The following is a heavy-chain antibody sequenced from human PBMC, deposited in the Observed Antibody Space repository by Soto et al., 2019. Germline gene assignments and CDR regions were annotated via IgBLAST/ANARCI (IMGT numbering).Heavy chain of an antibody. D-gene: IGHD5-12*01. J-gene: IGHJ6*02. Sequence: PSETLSLTCTVSGGSISSYYWSWIRQPPGKGLEWIGYIYYSGSTNYNPSLKSRVTISLDTSKNQFSLKLSSVTAADTAVYYCARAVRYSPYGMDVWGQGTTVTVSS. CDR3: ARAVRYSPYGMDV. V-gene: IGHV4-59*01. CDR2: IYYSGST. CDR1: GGSISSYY.